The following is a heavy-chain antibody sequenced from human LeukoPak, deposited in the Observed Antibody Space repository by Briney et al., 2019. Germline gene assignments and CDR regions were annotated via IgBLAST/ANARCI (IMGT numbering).Heavy chain of an antibody. CDR2: IKQDGSEK. Sequence: GGSLRLSCAASGFTFSSYWMSWVRQAPGKGLEWVANIKQDGSEKNYVDAVKGRFTISRGNAKNSLYLQMNSLRAEDTAVYYCARSGEYGNYDFWSGYLEYFQHWGQGTLVTVSS. D-gene: IGHD3-3*01. J-gene: IGHJ1*01. CDR1: GFTFSSYW. CDR3: ARSGEYGNYDFWSGYLEYFQH. V-gene: IGHV3-7*01.